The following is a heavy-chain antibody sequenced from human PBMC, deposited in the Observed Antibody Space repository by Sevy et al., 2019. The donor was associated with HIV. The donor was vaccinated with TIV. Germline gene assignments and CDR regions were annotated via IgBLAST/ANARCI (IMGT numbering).Heavy chain of an antibody. D-gene: IGHD7-27*01. CDR2: VTPGTDI. Sequence: RSLRLSCAASGFTLSGYSISWVRQAPGKGLEWVSSVTPGTDIYYGDSVRGRFTASRDNAKNSVYLQMNSLRDEDSAVYYCARDFLSGDRREAFDIWGQGTKVTVSS. CDR1: GFTLSGYS. CDR3: ARDFLSGDRREAFDI. V-gene: IGHV3-21*06. J-gene: IGHJ3*02.